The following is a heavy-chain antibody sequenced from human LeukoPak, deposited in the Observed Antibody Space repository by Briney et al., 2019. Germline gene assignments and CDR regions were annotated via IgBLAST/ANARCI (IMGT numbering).Heavy chain of an antibody. CDR3: ARRAGGYSHPHDY. J-gene: IGHJ4*02. CDR1: EFSVGSNY. Sequence: PGGSLRLSCAASEFSVGSNYMTWVRQAPGKGLEWASLIYSGGSTYYADSVKGRFTISRDNSKNTVYLQMNSLRAEDTAVYYCARRAGGYSHPHDYWGQGTLVTVSS. V-gene: IGHV3-53*01. D-gene: IGHD4-23*01. CDR2: IYSGGST.